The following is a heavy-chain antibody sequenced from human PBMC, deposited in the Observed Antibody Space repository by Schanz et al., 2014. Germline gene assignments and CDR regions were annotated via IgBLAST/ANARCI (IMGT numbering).Heavy chain of an antibody. CDR2: LRPSGSP. V-gene: IGHV4-39*01. CDR3: ARQGVLWFGDFPSYFDP. J-gene: IGHJ2*01. CDR1: GDSISSRTYY. D-gene: IGHD3-10*01. Sequence: QVQLQESGPGLVKPSETLSLTCTVSGDSISSRTYYWGWVRQPLGKGLEWIGTLRPSGSPFYNPSLQSRLTTSADRSPNQVSLRLTSVTVADTAVYYCARQGVLWFGDFPSYFDPWGRGILVTVSS.